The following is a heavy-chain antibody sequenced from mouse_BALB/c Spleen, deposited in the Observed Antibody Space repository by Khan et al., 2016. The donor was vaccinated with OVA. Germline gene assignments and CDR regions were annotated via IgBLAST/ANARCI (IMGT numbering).Heavy chain of an antibody. CDR3: ARDSNFDY. J-gene: IGHJ2*01. CDR2: ISSGSSTI. CDR1: GFTFSRFG. V-gene: IGHV5-17*02. Sequence: EVELVESGGGLVQPGGSRKLSCAASGFTFSRFGMHWVRQAPEKGLEWVAYISSGSSTIYYADTVKGRFTISRDNPKNTLSLQMTSLRSEDTAIYYCARDSNFDYWGQGTTLTVSS.